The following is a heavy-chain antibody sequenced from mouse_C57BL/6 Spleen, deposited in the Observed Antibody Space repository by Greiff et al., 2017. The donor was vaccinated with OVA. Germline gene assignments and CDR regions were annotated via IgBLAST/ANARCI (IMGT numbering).Heavy chain of an antibody. CDR3: ARDRITTVVDWYFDV. J-gene: IGHJ1*03. CDR2: ISDGGSYT. D-gene: IGHD1-1*01. V-gene: IGHV5-4*01. Sequence: EVMLVESGGGLVKPGGSLKLSCAASGFTFSSSAMSWVRQTPEKRLEWVATISDGGSYTYYPDNVKGRFTISRDNAKNNLYLQMSHLKSEDTAMYYCARDRITTVVDWYFDVWGTGTTVTVSS. CDR1: GFTFSSSA.